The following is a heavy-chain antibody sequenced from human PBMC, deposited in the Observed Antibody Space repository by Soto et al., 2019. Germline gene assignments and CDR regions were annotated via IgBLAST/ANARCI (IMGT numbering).Heavy chain of an antibody. D-gene: IGHD2-21*02. Sequence: ASVKVSCKASGGTFSSYAISWVRQAPGQGLEWMGGIIPIFGTANYAQKFQGRATITADKSTSTAYMELSSLRSEDTAVYYCAREVVTANYYYGMDVWGQGTTVTVSS. V-gene: IGHV1-69*06. J-gene: IGHJ6*02. CDR2: IIPIFGTA. CDR3: AREVVTANYYYGMDV. CDR1: GGTFSSYA.